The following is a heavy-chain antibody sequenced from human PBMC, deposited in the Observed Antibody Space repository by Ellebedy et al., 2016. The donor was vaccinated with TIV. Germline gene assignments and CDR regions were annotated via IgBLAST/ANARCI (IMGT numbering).Heavy chain of an antibody. CDR1: GFTFSSYA. D-gene: IGHD4-17*01. Sequence: GESLKISXAASGFTFSSYAMHWVRQAPGKGLEWVAVISYDGSNKYYADSVKGRFTISRDNSKNTLYLQMNSLRAEDTAVYYCARDQEDYGDPHLYYYYYYGMDVWGQGTTVTVSS. CDR3: ARDQEDYGDPHLYYYYYYGMDV. J-gene: IGHJ6*02. CDR2: ISYDGSNK. V-gene: IGHV3-30-3*01.